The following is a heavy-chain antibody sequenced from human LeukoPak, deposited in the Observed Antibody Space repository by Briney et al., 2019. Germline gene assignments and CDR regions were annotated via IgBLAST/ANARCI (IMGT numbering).Heavy chain of an antibody. Sequence: SETLSLTCTLFGGSISSYYWSWIRQPAGKGLEWVGRLHSSGSTNYNPSLKSRATMSVDTSKNQFSLKLRSVTAADTALYFCARXRLXDYGDYEGFEYWGQGTLVTVSS. CDR2: LHSSGST. V-gene: IGHV4-4*07. CDR1: GGSISSYY. CDR3: ARXRLXDYGDYEGFEY. D-gene: IGHD4-17*01. J-gene: IGHJ4*02.